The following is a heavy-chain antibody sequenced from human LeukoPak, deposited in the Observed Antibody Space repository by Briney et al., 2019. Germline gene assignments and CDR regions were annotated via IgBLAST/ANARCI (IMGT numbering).Heavy chain of an antibody. CDR1: GFIFSNYW. V-gene: IGHV3-7*01. CDR3: ARHMKLELPASSGYCYGMDV. CDR2: IKQDGREN. D-gene: IGHD1-7*01. J-gene: IGHJ6*02. Sequence: GGSLRLSCAASGFIFSNYWMTWVRQAPGKGLEWVANIKQDGRENYYVDSVKARLTISRDNAKNSMYLQMNSLRAEDTAVYYCARHMKLELPASSGYCYGMDVWGRGTTVTVSS.